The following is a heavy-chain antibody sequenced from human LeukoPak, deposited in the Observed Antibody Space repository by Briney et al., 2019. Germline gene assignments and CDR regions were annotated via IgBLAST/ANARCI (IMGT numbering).Heavy chain of an antibody. CDR2: ISAYNGNT. D-gene: IGHD3-22*01. CDR3: AREYYYDSSGYYG. Sequence: GASVKVSCKASGYIFPSYGISWVRQVPGQGLEWMGWISAYNGNTNYAQKLQGRVTMTRDTSTSTVYMELSSLRSEDTAVYYCAREYYYDSSGYYGWGQGTLVTVSS. CDR1: GYIFPSYG. V-gene: IGHV1-18*01. J-gene: IGHJ4*02.